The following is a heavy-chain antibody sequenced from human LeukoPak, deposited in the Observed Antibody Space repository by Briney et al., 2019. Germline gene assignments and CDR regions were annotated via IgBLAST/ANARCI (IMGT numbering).Heavy chain of an antibody. CDR1: GYTFTSYG. CDR2: ISAYNGNT. J-gene: IGHJ5*02. Sequence: ASVKVSCKASGYTFTSYGISWVRQAPGQGLEWMGWISAYNGNTNYAQKLQGRVTMTTDTSTSTAYMELRSLRSDDTAVYYCASVWARCSSTSCYGNWFDPWGQGTLVTVSS. V-gene: IGHV1-18*01. CDR3: ASVWARCSSTSCYGNWFDP. D-gene: IGHD2-2*01.